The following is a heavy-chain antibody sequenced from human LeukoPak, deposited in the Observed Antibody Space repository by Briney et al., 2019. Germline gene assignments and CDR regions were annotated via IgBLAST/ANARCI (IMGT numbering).Heavy chain of an antibody. V-gene: IGHV3-74*01. J-gene: IGHJ3*02. CDR3: VREYSSSSGRAFDI. CDR2: ISTDGSST. D-gene: IGHD6-6*01. Sequence: SGGSLRLSCAASGFTFSSYWMHWVRQAPGKGLVWVSRISTDGSSTNSADSVKGRFTISRDNAKNTLYLQMNSLRAEDTAVYYCVREYSSSSGRAFDIWGRGTMVTVSP. CDR1: GFTFSSYW.